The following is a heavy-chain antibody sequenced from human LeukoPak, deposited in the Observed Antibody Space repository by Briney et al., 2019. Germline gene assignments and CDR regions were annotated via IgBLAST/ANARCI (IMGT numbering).Heavy chain of an antibody. CDR2: IIPIFGTA. CDR1: GGTFSSYA. J-gene: IGHJ6*03. Sequence: SVKVSCKASGGTFSSYAISWVRQAPGQGLEWMGGIIPIFGTANYAQKFQGRVTITADKSTSTAYMELRSLRSDDTAVYYCARGPRTPDYGGNRGTYYYYYYMDVWGKGTTVTVSS. D-gene: IGHD4-23*01. V-gene: IGHV1-69*06. CDR3: ARGPRTPDYGGNRGTYYYYYYMDV.